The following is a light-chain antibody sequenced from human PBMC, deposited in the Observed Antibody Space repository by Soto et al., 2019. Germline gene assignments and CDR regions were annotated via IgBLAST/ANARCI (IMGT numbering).Light chain of an antibody. CDR2: AAS. V-gene: IGKV1D-12*01. CDR1: QDISSW. J-gene: IGKJ5*01. CDR3: QQANSFPIT. Sequence: DIQMTQSPSSVSASVGDRVTITCRASQDISSWLAWYQQKPGKAPKFLIYAASSLQRGVPSRFSGSGSGTDFTLTINSLQPEDFGTYYCQQANSFPITFGQATRLEI.